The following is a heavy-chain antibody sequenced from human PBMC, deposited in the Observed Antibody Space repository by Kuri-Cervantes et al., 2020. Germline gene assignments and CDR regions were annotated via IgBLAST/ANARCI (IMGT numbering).Heavy chain of an antibody. Sequence: GGSLRLSCAASGFTFSDYYMSWVRQAPGKGLEWVAFISNDGSNEYYPDSVKGRFTISRDNSKNTLYLKMNSLRAEDTALYYCAREEGGSYFRQFDYWGQGTLVTVSS. CDR2: ISNDGSNE. D-gene: IGHD1-26*01. CDR3: AREEGGSYFRQFDY. J-gene: IGHJ4*02. V-gene: IGHV3-30*03. CDR1: GFTFSDYY.